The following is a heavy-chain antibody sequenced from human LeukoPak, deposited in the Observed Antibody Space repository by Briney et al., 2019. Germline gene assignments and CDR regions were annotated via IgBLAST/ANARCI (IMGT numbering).Heavy chain of an antibody. CDR1: GFTFNTFA. J-gene: IGHJ5*02. CDR3: ARESHEGATRAYNWFDP. CDR2: ISYDGDKQ. D-gene: IGHD1-26*01. Sequence: PGGSLRLSCAAPGFTFNTFAMHWVRQAPGKGLEWLGLISYDGDKQIYPASVKGRFSFSRDNSNNTLYLQMNNLRPEDTALYYCARESHEGATRAYNWFDPWGQGTLVSVSS. V-gene: IGHV3-30-3*01.